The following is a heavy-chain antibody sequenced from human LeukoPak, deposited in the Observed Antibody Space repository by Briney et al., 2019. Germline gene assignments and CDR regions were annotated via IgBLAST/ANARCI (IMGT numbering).Heavy chain of an antibody. CDR3: ARGRWPTEAFDY. Sequence: SETLSLTCTVSGGSISSYYWSWIRQPAGKGLEWIGEINRSGSTNYNPSLKSRVTISVDTSKNQFSLKLSSVTAADTAVYYCARGRWPTEAFDYWGQGTLVTVSS. D-gene: IGHD5-24*01. V-gene: IGHV4-34*01. CDR2: INRSGST. J-gene: IGHJ4*02. CDR1: GGSISSYY.